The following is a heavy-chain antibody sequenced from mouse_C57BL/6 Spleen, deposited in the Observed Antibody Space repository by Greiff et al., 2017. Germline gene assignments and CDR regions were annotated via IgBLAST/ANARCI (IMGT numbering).Heavy chain of an antibody. CDR2: IYPGDGDT. CDR1: GYAFSSSW. CDR3: ARSRSYYDYDGGYFDV. J-gene: IGHJ1*03. Sequence: VQLQQSGPELVKPGASVKISCKASGYAFSSSWMNWVKQRPGKGLEWIGRIYPGDGDTNYNGKFKGKATLTADKSSSTAYMQLSSLTSEDSAVYFCARSRSYYDYDGGYFDVWGTGTTVTVSS. D-gene: IGHD2-4*01. V-gene: IGHV1-82*01.